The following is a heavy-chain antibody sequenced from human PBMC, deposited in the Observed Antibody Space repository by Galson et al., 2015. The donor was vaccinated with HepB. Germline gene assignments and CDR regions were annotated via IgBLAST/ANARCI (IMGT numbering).Heavy chain of an antibody. V-gene: IGHV3-48*02. CDR1: GFTFNIYS. CDR2: ITSDTRTI. Sequence: LRLSCAASGFTFNIYSMNWVRQAPGKGLEWVSYITSDTRTINYADSVKGRFTILRDNARNSLYLQMNSLRHDDTAVYYCARSVAGSFDYWGQGTLVTVSS. J-gene: IGHJ4*02. D-gene: IGHD6-19*01. CDR3: ARSVAGSFDY.